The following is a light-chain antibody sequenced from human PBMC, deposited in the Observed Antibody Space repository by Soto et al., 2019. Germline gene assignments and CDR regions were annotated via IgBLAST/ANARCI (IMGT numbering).Light chain of an antibody. J-gene: IGKJ5*01. CDR1: QAISVY. Sequence: DIQMTQSPSSLSASVGDRVTITCRASQAISVYLAWYQQKPGKVPKLLIYSASTLQSGVPSRFSGSGSGTDFTLTISSLQPEDVATYCCQKFNTAPLTCGQGTRLEMK. CDR2: SAS. V-gene: IGKV1-27*01. CDR3: QKFNTAPLT.